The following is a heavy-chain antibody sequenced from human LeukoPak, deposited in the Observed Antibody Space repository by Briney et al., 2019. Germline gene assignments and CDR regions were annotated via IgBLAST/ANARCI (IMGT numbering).Heavy chain of an antibody. CDR1: GFTVSSNY. J-gene: IGHJ4*02. CDR2: IYIGANT. CDR3: ARGDGYNFFDS. V-gene: IGHV3-66*01. Sequence: GGSLRLSCAASGFTVSSNYMSWVRRAPGKGLEWVSVIYIGANTYYADSVKGRFTISRDNSKNTLYLQMNSLRAEDTAVYYCARGDGYNFFDSWGQGTLVTASS. D-gene: IGHD5-24*01.